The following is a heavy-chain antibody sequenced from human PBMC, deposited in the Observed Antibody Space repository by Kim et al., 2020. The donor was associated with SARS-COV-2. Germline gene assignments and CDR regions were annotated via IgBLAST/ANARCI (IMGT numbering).Heavy chain of an antibody. CDR3: ARGRSRGWPTADY. V-gene: IGHV4-34*01. Sequence: NYKPSLKCRVTGSVDTSKNQFSLTLNAVTGADTAVYYCARGRSRGWPTADYWGQGTLVTVST. J-gene: IGHJ4*02. D-gene: IGHD6-19*01.